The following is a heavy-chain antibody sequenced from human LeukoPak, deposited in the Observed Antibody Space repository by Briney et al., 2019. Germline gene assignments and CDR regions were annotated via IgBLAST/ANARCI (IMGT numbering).Heavy chain of an antibody. D-gene: IGHD3-22*01. CDR2: IYYSGST. CDR3: ARWSYDISDHAPRLPHNWFEP. Sequence: SQTLSLTCTVSGGSINSNGYHWSWIPQPPGKGREWIGYIYYSGSTYDNPSHNIRTAMSVDTSKHEFFLRLSSVTDGDTGLYYCARWSYDISDHAPRLPHNWFEPCGQGTLVTVS. J-gene: IGHJ5*02. V-gene: IGHV4-31*03. CDR1: GGSINSNGYH.